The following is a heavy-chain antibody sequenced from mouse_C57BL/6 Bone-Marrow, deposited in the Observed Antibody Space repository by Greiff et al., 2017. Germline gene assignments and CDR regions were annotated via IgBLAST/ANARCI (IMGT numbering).Heavy chain of an antibody. D-gene: IGHD2-1*01. J-gene: IGHJ2*01. Sequence: EVQLQQSGTVLARPGASVKMSCKTSGYTFTSYWMHWVKQRPGQGLEWIGAISPGNSDTSYNQKFQGKDKLTAVTSASTAYMELSSLTKEDAAVYYCTIFYYGNSTLGYWGQGTTLTVSS. CDR3: TIFYYGNSTLGY. CDR1: GYTFTSYW. CDR2: ISPGNSDT. V-gene: IGHV1-5*01.